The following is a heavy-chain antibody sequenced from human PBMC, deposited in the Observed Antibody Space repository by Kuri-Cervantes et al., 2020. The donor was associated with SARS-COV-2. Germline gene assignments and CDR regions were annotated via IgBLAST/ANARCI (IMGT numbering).Heavy chain of an antibody. J-gene: IGHJ2*01. V-gene: IGHV4-59*01. CDR1: GGSISSNY. D-gene: IGHD6-13*01. Sequence: SETLSLTCTVSGGSISSNYWSWIRPPPGKGLEWIGYTYYSGVTNDNPSLKSRVTISVDTSKSQFSLKLGSVTAADTAVYYCAKGYIAAVPSFDLWGRGTLVTVSS. CDR3: AKGYIAAVPSFDL. CDR2: TYYSGVT.